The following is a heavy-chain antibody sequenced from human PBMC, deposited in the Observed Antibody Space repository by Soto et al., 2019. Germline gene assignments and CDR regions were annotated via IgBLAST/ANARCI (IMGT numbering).Heavy chain of an antibody. J-gene: IGHJ4*02. CDR3: ARVSSDYGDYYFDF. V-gene: IGHV3-48*02. Sequence: EVQLVESGGGMVQPGGSLRLSCAASGFTFSSYSMNWVRQAPGKGLEWVSYISSSSSTIYYADSVKGRFTISRDNAKNSLYLQMNSLGDEETAVYYCARVSSDYGDYYFDFSGQGTLVTVSS. D-gene: IGHD4-17*01. CDR2: ISSSSSTI. CDR1: GFTFSSYS.